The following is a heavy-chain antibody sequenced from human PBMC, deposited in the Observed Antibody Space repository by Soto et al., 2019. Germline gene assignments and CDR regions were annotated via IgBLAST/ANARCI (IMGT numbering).Heavy chain of an antibody. V-gene: IGHV3-23*01. D-gene: IGHD4-17*01. CDR1: GFTFSNYA. CDR3: AKEPINDYGDPGGILDS. Sequence: GGSLRLSCAASGFTFSNYAMNWVRQAPGKGLEWVSSISGGGGSTYYADSVKGRFTISRDNSKNTLYLQMNSLRAEDTAVYYCAKEPINDYGDPGGILDSWGQGTLVTVSS. J-gene: IGHJ4*02. CDR2: ISGGGGST.